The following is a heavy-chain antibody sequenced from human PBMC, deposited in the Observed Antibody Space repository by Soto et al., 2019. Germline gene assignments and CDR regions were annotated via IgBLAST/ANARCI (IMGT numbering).Heavy chain of an antibody. J-gene: IGHJ6*02. CDR2: VSPSGTT. Sequence: QVQLQESGPGLVKPSQTLSLTCTVSGDSISGGYYWSWIRQHPGKGLEWIGYVSPSGTTYYNPSLSGRVSISRDTSKNYFPLEVTSVTAAHTAVYHCARDRGGYGMDVWGQGTTVTVSS. CDR3: ARDRGGYGMDV. V-gene: IGHV4-31*03. CDR1: GDSISGGYY.